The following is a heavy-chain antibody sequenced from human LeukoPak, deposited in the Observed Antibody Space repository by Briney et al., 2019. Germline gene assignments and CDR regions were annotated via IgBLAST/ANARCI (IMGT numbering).Heavy chain of an antibody. V-gene: IGHV1-69*01. CDR3: ARAERITIFGVVTPGYYYYMDV. Sequence: SSVKVSCKASGGTISSYAISWVRQAPGQGLEWMGGIIPIFGTANYAQKFQGRVTITADESTSTAYMELSSLRSEDTAVYYCARAERITIFGVVTPGYYYYMDVWGKGTTVTVSS. CDR2: IIPIFGTA. J-gene: IGHJ6*03. D-gene: IGHD3-3*01. CDR1: GGTISSYA.